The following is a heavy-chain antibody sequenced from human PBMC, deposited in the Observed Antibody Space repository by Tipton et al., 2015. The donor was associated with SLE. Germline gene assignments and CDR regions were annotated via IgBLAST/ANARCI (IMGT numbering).Heavy chain of an antibody. CDR3: ARHGTGNGGDLDY. CDR1: GYSFAGHW. Sequence: QSGPEVKKPGESLKISCKGSGYSFAGHWIGWVRQMPGKGLEWMGFVYPGDSDTRYSPSFQGQVTISADKSITTACLQWRSLKASNTAMYFCARHGTGNGGDLDYWGQGTLVTVSS. D-gene: IGHD3-10*01. J-gene: IGHJ4*02. CDR2: VYPGDSDT. V-gene: IGHV5-51*01.